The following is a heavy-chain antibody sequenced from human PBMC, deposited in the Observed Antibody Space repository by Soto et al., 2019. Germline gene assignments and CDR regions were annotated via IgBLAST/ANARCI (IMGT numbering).Heavy chain of an antibody. J-gene: IGHJ2*01. D-gene: IGHD3-16*01. CDR2: IYTSGST. CDR3: ARPVKWGSPYPYWYFDL. Sequence: QVQLQESGPGLVKPSETLSLTCTVSGGSISSYYWSLIRQPAGKGLEWIGRIYTSGSTNYNPSLKSRVTMSVDTSKTPFSLKLSSVTAADTAVYYCARPVKWGSPYPYWYFDLWGRGTLVTVSS. CDR1: GGSISSYY. V-gene: IGHV4-4*07.